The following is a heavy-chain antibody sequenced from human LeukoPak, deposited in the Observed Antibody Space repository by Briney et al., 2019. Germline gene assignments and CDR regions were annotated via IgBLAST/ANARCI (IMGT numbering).Heavy chain of an antibody. CDR1: GFTFSSYW. V-gene: IGHV3-7*03. CDR3: ERVMTYYYCSGLVLYFDY. Sequence: GGSLRLSCAASGFTFSSYWMSWVRQAPGKGLEWVANIKQDGSEKYYVDSVKGRFTISRDNAKNSLYLQMNSLRAEDTAVYYCERVMTYYYCSGLVLYFDYWGQGTLVTVSS. J-gene: IGHJ4*02. CDR2: IKQDGSEK. D-gene: IGHD3-10*01.